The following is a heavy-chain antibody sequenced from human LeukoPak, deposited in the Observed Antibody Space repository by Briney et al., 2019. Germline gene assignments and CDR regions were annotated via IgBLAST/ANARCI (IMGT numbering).Heavy chain of an antibody. J-gene: IGHJ4*02. V-gene: IGHV1-46*01. D-gene: IGHD6-13*01. CDR1: GYTFTSYY. Sequence: GASVKVSCKASGYTFTSYYMHWVRQAPGQGVEWMGIINTSGGSTSYAQKFQGRVTMTRDTSTSTVYMELNSLRSEDTAVYYCARDGIAAENGYWGQGTLVTVSS. CDR3: ARDGIAAENGY. CDR2: INTSGGST.